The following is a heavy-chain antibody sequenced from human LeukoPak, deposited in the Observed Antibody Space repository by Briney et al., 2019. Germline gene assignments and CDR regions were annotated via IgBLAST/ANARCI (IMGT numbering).Heavy chain of an antibody. D-gene: IGHD3-22*01. CDR1: GFTFSSYA. J-gene: IGHJ4*02. V-gene: IGHV3-23*01. CDR2: IGGSGGST. CDR3: AKGSNYDSSGYLDY. Sequence: GGSLRLSCAASGFTFSSYATSWVRQAPGKGLEWVSAIGGSGGSTYYADSVKGRFTISRDNSKNTLYLQMNSLRAEDTAVYYCAKGSNYDSSGYLDYWGQGTLVTVSS.